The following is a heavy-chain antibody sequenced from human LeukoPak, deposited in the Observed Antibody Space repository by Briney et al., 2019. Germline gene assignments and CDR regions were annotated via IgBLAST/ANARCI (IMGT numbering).Heavy chain of an antibody. Sequence: PSETLSLTCTVSGGSFSSYYWNWIRQPPGKGLEWMGYIYYSGNTNYNPSLKSRVTISVDTSKNQFSLNLSSVTAADTAVYYCATGETGSTLGGYWGQGTLVTVSS. CDR2: IYYSGNT. CDR3: ATGETGSTLGGY. J-gene: IGHJ4*02. V-gene: IGHV4-59*01. D-gene: IGHD1-1*01. CDR1: GGSFSSYY.